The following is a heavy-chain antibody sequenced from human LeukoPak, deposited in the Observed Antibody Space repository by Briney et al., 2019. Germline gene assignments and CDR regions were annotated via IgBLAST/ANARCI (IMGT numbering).Heavy chain of an antibody. CDR1: GYTFTGYY. J-gene: IGHJ4*02. CDR2: INPNSGGT. V-gene: IGHV1-2*06. Sequence: ASVKVSCKASGYTFTGYYMHWVRQAPGQGLEWMGRINPNSGGTNYAQKFQSRVTMTRDTSISTAYMELSRLRSDDTAVYYCARLGSWLLPRGYFDYWGRGTLVTVSS. CDR3: ARLGSWLLPRGYFDY. D-gene: IGHD3-22*01.